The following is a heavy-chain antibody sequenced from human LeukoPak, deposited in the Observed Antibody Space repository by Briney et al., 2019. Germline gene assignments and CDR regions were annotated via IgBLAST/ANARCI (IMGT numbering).Heavy chain of an antibody. D-gene: IGHD2-21*02. V-gene: IGHV3-23*01. CDR2: ISPSGDST. J-gene: IGHJ4*02. Sequence: GGSLRLSCAASGFTFSSHSMSWVRQPPGEGLEWAAAISPSGDSTTYRDSGNGQFTISRDNSRNRLYLQMNTLTVEDTAIYYSARRLLTGGVTDFFDFWGQGALVTVSS. CDR3: ARRLLTGGVTDFFDF. CDR1: GFTFSSHS.